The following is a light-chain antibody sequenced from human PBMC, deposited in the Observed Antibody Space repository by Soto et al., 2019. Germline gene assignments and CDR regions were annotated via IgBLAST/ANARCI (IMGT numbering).Light chain of an antibody. V-gene: IGKV1-27*01. CDR1: QGISNY. J-gene: IGKJ1*01. Sequence: DIQMTQSPSSLSASLGARVTITCRASQGISNYLAWYQQKPGKVPKLLIYAASTLQSGIPSRFSGSGSGTDFTLTISSLQPEDVATYYCQKYNSAPRTFGQGTKVDIK. CDR2: AAS. CDR3: QKYNSAPRT.